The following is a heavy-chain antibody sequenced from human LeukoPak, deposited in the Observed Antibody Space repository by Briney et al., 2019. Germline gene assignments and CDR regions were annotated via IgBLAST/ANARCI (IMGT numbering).Heavy chain of an antibody. CDR3: ARPRRSSSWYEFYFDY. CDR1: GFGFSSYA. CDR2: ISYDGSNK. J-gene: IGHJ4*02. D-gene: IGHD6-13*01. V-gene: IGHV3-30-3*01. Sequence: GGSLRLSCAASGFGFSSYAMTWVRQAPGKGLEWVAVISYDGSNKYYADSVKGRFTISRDNSKNTLYLQMNSLRAEDTAVYYCARPRRSSSWYEFYFDYWGQGTLVTVSS.